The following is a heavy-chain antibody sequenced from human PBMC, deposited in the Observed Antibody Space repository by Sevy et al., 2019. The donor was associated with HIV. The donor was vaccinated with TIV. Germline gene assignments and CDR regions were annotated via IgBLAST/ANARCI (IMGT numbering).Heavy chain of an antibody. J-gene: IGHJ6*02. CDR2: IIPIFGTA. D-gene: IGHD5-18*01. Sequence: ASVKVSCKASGGTFSSYAISWVRQAPGQGLEWMGGIIPIFGTANYAQKFQGRVTITADESTGTAYMELSSLRSEETAVYYCARAYSYGFDGYYYGMDVWGQGTTVTVSS. CDR1: GGTFSSYA. CDR3: ARAYSYGFDGYYYGMDV. V-gene: IGHV1-69*13.